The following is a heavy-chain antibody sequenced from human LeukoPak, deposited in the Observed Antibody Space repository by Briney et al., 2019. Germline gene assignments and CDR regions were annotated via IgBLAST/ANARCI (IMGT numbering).Heavy chain of an antibody. CDR2: IYFSGST. CDR3: ARVGLYGSGTYVQPAPPTFFDY. Sequence: PSETLSLTCIVSGGLISSRTHYWGWIRQPPGKGLEWIGSIYFSGSTYYNPSLKSRVTISLDTSKNQFSLRVSSVTAADTAVYYCARVGLYGSGTYVQPAPPTFFDYWGQGSLVIVSS. J-gene: IGHJ4*02. D-gene: IGHD3-10*01. V-gene: IGHV4-39*07. CDR1: GGLISSRTHY.